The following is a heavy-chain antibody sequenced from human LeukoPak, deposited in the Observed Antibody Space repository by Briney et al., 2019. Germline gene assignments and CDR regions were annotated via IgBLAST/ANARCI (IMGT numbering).Heavy chain of an antibody. D-gene: IGHD6-13*01. Sequence: PSQTLSLTCTVSGGSISSGGHYWSWIRQHPGKGLEWIGCIYDSRFTYYNPSLESRVTISVDTSKNQFSLKLSSVTAADTAVYYCARGHSWQLGYYYYYGMDVWGQGTTVTVSS. CDR2: IYDSRFT. CDR3: ARGHSWQLGYYYYYGMDV. V-gene: IGHV4-31*03. J-gene: IGHJ6*02. CDR1: GGSISSGGHY.